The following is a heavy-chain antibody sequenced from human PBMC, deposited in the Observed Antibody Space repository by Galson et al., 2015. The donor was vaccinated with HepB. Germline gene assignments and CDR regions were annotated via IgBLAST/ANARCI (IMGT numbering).Heavy chain of an antibody. CDR3: ARENYDSRGYYYGWFDP. D-gene: IGHD3-22*01. CDR2: ISSSSSYI. V-gene: IGHV3-21*01. J-gene: IGHJ5*02. CDR1: GFTFSRYA. Sequence: SLRLSCAASGFTFSRYAIDWVRQAPGKGLEWVACISSSSSYIYYADSVKGRFTISRDNAKNSLYLQMNSLRAEDAAVYYCARENYDSRGYYYGWFDPWGQGTLVTVSS.